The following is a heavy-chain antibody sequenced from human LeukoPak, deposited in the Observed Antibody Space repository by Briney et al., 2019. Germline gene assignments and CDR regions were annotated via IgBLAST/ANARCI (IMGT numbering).Heavy chain of an antibody. CDR2: IYYSGTT. D-gene: IGHD4-17*01. V-gene: IGHV4-59*01. J-gene: IGHJ6*02. CDR3: AREDPQTTVPEGMDV. CDR1: GGSISYYY. Sequence: SETLSLTCTVSGGSISYYYWSWIRQSPGKGLEWIGYIYYSGTTNCNPSLKSRVTISVDTSKNQFSLQLRSVTAADTAVYYCAREDPQTTVPEGMDVWGQGTTVTVSS.